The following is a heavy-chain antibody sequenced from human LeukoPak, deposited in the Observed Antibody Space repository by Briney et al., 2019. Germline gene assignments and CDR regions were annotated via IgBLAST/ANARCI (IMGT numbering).Heavy chain of an antibody. V-gene: IGHV1-8*02. D-gene: IGHD3-10*01. CDR2: MNPNSGNT. CDR1: GGTFSSYA. CDR3: AIAYYGSGSLFRKNFGY. Sequence: ASVKVSCRASGGTFSSYAISWVRQATGQGLEWMGWMNPNSGNTGYAQKFQGRVTMTRNTSISTAYMELSSLRSEDTAVYYCAIAYYGSGSLFRKNFGYWGQGTLVTVSS. J-gene: IGHJ4*02.